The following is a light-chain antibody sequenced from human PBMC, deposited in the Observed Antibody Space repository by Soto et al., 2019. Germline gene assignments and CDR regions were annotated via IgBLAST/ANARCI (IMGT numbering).Light chain of an antibody. J-gene: IGLJ1*01. V-gene: IGLV3-25*02. CDR3: ATWDDSLKTYV. Sequence: SYELPQPPSVSVSPGQTARITCSGDALPKQYAYWYQQKPGQAPVLVIYKDSERPSGIPERFSGSSSGTTVTLTISGVQAEDEAAYYCATWDDSLKTYVFGNGTKVTGL. CDR1: ALPKQY. CDR2: KDS.